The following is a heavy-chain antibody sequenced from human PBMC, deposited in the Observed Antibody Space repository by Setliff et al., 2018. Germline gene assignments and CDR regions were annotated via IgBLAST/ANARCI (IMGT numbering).Heavy chain of an antibody. Sequence: ASVKVSCKASGYTFTSYDINWVRQATGQGLEWMGWMNPNSGNTGYAQKFQGRVTMTRNSSISTAYMDLSSLSFEDTAVYYCAGAQSWGGEPYYFDNWGQGTLVTVSA. J-gene: IGHJ4*02. CDR2: MNPNSGNT. CDR3: AGAQSWGGEPYYFDN. D-gene: IGHD3-16*01. CDR1: GYTFTSYD. V-gene: IGHV1-8*02.